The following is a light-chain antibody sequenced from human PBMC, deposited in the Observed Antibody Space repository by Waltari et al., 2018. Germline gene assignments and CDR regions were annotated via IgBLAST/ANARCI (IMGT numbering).Light chain of an antibody. Sequence: ETVMTQSPATLSVSPGDRVTLSCRASPGVGNELAWDQHKFGQAPRLLIYGASPRPTGVPARLSGSGAGTDFTLTISSLQAEDLGLYDCQQYEKWPLTFGGGTKVAIK. V-gene: IGKV3-15*01. J-gene: IGKJ4*01. CDR2: GAS. CDR1: PGVGNE. CDR3: QQYEKWPLT.